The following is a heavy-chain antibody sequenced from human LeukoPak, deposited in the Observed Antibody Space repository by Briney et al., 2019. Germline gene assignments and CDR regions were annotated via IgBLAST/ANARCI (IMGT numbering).Heavy chain of an antibody. Sequence: SETLSLTCTVSGGSISSYYWSWIRQPPGKGLEWIGEINHSGGTNYNPSLKSRVTISVDTSKNQFSLKLSSVTAADTAVYYCARGYSSSWYSVWGKGTTVTVSS. CDR1: GGSISSYY. J-gene: IGHJ6*04. D-gene: IGHD6-13*01. V-gene: IGHV4-34*01. CDR3: ARGYSSSWYSV. CDR2: INHSGGT.